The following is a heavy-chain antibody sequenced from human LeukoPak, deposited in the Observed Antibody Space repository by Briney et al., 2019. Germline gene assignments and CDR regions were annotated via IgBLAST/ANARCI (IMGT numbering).Heavy chain of an antibody. J-gene: IGHJ4*02. CDR1: GFTFSSYS. CDR3: ARSFLSIAAAATDY. V-gene: IGHV3-21*01. Sequence: GGSLRLSCAASGFTFSSYSMNWVRQAPGKGLEWVSSISSSSSYIYYADSVKGRPTISRDNAKNSLYLQMNSLRAEDTAVYYCARSFLSIAAAATDYWGQGTLVTVSS. CDR2: ISSSSSYI. D-gene: IGHD6-13*01.